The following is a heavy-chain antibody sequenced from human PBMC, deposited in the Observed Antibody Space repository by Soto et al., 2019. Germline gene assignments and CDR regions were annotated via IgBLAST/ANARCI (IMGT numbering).Heavy chain of an antibody. Sequence: QVQLVQSGSEVKKPGSSVKVSCKASGDTFSIYTISWVRQAPGQGLEWMGSVIPIFDITSYTQRFQGRVTITADKATTTVYMELSSLRSEDTAVYYCARARDNSNWQNFDFWGQGTLVTVSS. CDR3: ARARDNSNWQNFDF. J-gene: IGHJ4*02. V-gene: IGHV1-69*02. D-gene: IGHD6-13*01. CDR2: VIPIFDIT. CDR1: GDTFSIYT.